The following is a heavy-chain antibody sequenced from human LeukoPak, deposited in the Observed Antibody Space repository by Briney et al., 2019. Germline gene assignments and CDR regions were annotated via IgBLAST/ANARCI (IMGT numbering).Heavy chain of an antibody. J-gene: IGHJ5*02. V-gene: IGHV4-30-2*01. CDR1: GDSISSGGYS. CDR3: ARSVVRGVPRWFDP. CDR2: IYHSGST. D-gene: IGHD3-10*02. Sequence: PSQTLSLTCAVSGDSISSGGYSWSWIRQPPGKGLEWIGYIYHSGSTYYNPSLKSRVTISVDRSKNQFSLKLSSVTAADTAVYYCARSVVRGVPRWFDPWGQGTLVTVSS.